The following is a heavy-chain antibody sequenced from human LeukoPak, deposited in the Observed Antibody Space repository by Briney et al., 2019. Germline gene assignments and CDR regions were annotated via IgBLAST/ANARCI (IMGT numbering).Heavy chain of an antibody. CDR3: ARAVDIVVVPAAMEYYLDY. J-gene: IGHJ4*02. D-gene: IGHD2-2*01. CDR1: GYTFTGYY. V-gene: IGHV1-2*02. Sequence: ASVKVSCKASGYTFTGYYMHWVRQAPGQGLEWMGWINPNSGGTNYAQKFQGRVTMTRDTSISTAYMELSRLRSDDTAVYYCARAVDIVVVPAAMEYYLDYWGQGTLVTVSS. CDR2: INPNSGGT.